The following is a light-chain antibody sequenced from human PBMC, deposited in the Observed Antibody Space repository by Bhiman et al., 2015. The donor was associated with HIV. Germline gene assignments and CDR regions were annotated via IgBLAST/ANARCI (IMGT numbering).Light chain of an antibody. Sequence: QSALTQPASVSGSPGQSITISCTGSGSDVGGYNHVSWYQQHPGKAPKLMIYEVSKRPSGVPNRFSGSKSDNTASLTISGLQAEDEADYYCSSYTTSSTYVFGTGTKVTVL. J-gene: IGLJ1*01. CDR1: GSDVGGYNH. CDR2: EVS. CDR3: SSYTTSSTYV. V-gene: IGLV2-14*01.